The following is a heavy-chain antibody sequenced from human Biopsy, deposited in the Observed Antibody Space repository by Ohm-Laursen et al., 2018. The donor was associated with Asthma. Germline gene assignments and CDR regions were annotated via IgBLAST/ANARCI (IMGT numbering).Heavy chain of an antibody. J-gene: IGHJ5*02. CDR1: GASIKTDDHY. CDR3: ARASVAASSNWFDP. Sequence: SDTLSLTCTVSGASIKTDDHYWSWLRQPPGKGREWFGFIHYSGSTSYNPSLKGGVTISVDTSKNQFSLKLSSVTAADTAVYYCARASVAASSNWFDPWGQGTLVTVSS. D-gene: IGHD6-19*01. CDR2: IHYSGST. V-gene: IGHV4-30-4*02.